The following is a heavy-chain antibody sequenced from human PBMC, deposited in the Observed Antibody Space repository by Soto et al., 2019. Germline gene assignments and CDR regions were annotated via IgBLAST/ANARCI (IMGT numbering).Heavy chain of an antibody. CDR1: GGSISTYY. Sequence: SETLSLTCSVSGGSISTYYWSWIRQTPGKGLEWIGYIHNSGSTYYSPSLKSRVTISVDTSKNQFSLNLSSVTAADTAVYYCARQSLEGGYFNRYDYWGQGTPVTVSS. D-gene: IGHD3-22*01. V-gene: IGHV4-59*01. CDR2: IHNSGST. CDR3: ARQSLEGGYFNRYDY. J-gene: IGHJ4*02.